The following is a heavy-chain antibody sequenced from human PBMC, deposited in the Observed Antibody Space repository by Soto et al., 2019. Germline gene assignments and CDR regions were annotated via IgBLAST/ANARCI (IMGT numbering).Heavy chain of an antibody. Sequence: PGGSLRLSCAASGFTFSSYTMNWVRQAPGKGLEWVSDISGSGGSTYYADSVKGRFTISRDNSKNTLYLQMNSLRAEDTAVYYSAKIVAVAVPYYSYGPDVWGQGTPVTASS. CDR2: ISGSGGST. J-gene: IGHJ6*02. V-gene: IGHV3-23*01. CDR3: AKIVAVAVPYYSYGPDV. CDR1: GFTFSSYT. D-gene: IGHD3-16*02.